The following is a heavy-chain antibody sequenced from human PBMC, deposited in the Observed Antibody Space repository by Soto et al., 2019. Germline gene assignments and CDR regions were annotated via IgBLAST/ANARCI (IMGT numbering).Heavy chain of an antibody. V-gene: IGHV5-10-1*01. J-gene: IGHJ6*02. CDR2: IDPSDSYT. Sequence: PGESLKISCKGSGYSFTSYWISWVRQMPGKGLEWMGRIDPSDSYTNYSPSFQGHVTISADKSISTAYLQWSSLKASDTAMYYCARRAVTTYYYYGMDVWGQGTTVTVSS. D-gene: IGHD4-17*01. CDR3: ARRAVTTYYYYGMDV. CDR1: GYSFTSYW.